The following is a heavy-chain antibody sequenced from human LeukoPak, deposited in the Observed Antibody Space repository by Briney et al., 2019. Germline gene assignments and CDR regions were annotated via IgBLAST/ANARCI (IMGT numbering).Heavy chain of an antibody. V-gene: IGHV4-59*01. J-gene: IGHJ5*02. CDR3: ARGGYYGSGNDFRFDP. CDR2: IYYSGST. Sequence: SETLSLTCTVSGGSISSYYWSWIRQPPGKGLEWIWYIYYSGSTNYNPSLKSRVTISVDTSKNQFSLKLSSVTAADTAVYYCARGGYYGSGNDFRFDPWGQGTLVTVSS. D-gene: IGHD3-10*01. CDR1: GGSISSYY.